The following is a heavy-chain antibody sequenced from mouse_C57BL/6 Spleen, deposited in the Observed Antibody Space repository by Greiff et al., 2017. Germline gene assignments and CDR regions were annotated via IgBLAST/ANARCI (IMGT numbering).Heavy chain of an antibody. V-gene: IGHV1-64*01. CDR2: IHPNSGST. J-gene: IGHJ2*01. CDR1: GYTFTSYW. D-gene: IGHD2-4*01. CDR3: ARSDYDGDFDY. Sequence: VQLQQPGAELVKPGASVKLSCKASGYTFTSYWMHWVKQRPGQGLEWIGMIHPNSGSTNYNEKFKSKATLTVDKSSSTAYMQLSSLTSEDSAVYYCARSDYDGDFDYWGQGTTLTVSS.